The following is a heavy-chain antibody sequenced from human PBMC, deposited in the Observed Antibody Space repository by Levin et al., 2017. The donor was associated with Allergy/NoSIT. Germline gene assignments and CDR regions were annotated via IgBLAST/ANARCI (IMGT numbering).Heavy chain of an antibody. D-gene: IGHD3-10*01. J-gene: IGHJ6*02. CDR3: ARGANYYGSGSYLRVLPDGMDV. CDR2: INHSGST. CDR1: GGSFSGYY. V-gene: IGHV4-34*01. Sequence: SETLSLTCAVYGGSFSGYYWSWIRQPPGKGLEWIGEINHSGSTNYNPSLKSRVTISVDTSKNQFSLKLSSVTAADTAVYYCARGANYYGSGSYLRVLPDGMDVWGQGTTVTVSS.